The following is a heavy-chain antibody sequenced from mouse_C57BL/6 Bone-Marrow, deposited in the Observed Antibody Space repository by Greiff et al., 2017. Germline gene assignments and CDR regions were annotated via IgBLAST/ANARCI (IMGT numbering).Heavy chain of an antibody. D-gene: IGHD1-1*01. Sequence: EVKLVESGGGLVKPGGSLKLSCAASGFTFSSYAMSWVRQTPEKRLEWVATISDGGSYTYYPDNVKGRFTISRDNAKNNLYLQMSHLKSEDTAMYYCARELRTYFDYWGTGTTLTVSS. J-gene: IGHJ2*01. V-gene: IGHV5-4*01. CDR2: ISDGGSYT. CDR3: ARELRTYFDY. CDR1: GFTFSSYA.